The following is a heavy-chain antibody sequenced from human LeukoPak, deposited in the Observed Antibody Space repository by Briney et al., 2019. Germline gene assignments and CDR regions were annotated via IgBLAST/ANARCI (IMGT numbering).Heavy chain of an antibody. CDR1: GYTFTDYY. Sequence: ASVKVSCKASGYTFTDYYLHWLRRAPGQGLEWMGWVIPNSGATTYAQKFQGKVTMTRDTPINTAYMELNSLRSDDTAVYYCARGVTISGHDSWGQGTQVTVSS. D-gene: IGHD2-15*01. V-gene: IGHV1-2*02. CDR2: VIPNSGAT. J-gene: IGHJ4*02. CDR3: ARGVTISGHDS.